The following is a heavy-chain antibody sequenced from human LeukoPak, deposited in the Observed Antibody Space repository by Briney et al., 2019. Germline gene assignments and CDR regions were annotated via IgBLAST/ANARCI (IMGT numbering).Heavy chain of an antibody. CDR2: IIPIFATV. CDR3: ARVISIGQPPYFYYMDV. V-gene: IGHV1-69*13. Sequence: ASVKVSCKASGGTFSGYAISWVRQAPGQGLEWMGGIIPIFATVTYAQNFQGRVTITADETTRTAYMDLSSLRPDDTAFYYCARVISIGQPPYFYYMDVWGKGTAVIVSS. CDR1: GGTFSGYA. D-gene: IGHD6-6*01. J-gene: IGHJ6*03.